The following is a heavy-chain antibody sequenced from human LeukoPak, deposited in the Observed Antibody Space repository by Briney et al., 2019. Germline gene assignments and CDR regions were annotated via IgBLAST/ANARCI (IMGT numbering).Heavy chain of an antibody. CDR2: ISAYNGNT. Sequence: ASVKVSCKASGYTFTSYGISWVRQAPGQGLEWMGWISAYNGNTNYAQKLQGRVTMTTDTSTSTAYMELRSLRSDDTAVYYCARVSGCSSTSCYAGSYYMDVWGKGTTVTISS. D-gene: IGHD2-2*01. CDR1: GYTFTSYG. J-gene: IGHJ6*03. V-gene: IGHV1-18*01. CDR3: ARVSGCSSTSCYAGSYYMDV.